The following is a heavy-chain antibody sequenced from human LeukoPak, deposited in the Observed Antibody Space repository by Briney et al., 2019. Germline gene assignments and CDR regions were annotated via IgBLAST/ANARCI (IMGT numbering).Heavy chain of an antibody. J-gene: IGHJ4*02. CDR2: ISSVITTV. CDR3: ARDLAWSLDY. CDR1: GFTFSTYG. Sequence: GGSLRLSCAASGFTFSTYGMNWVRHAPGKGLEWVSYISSVITTVYYADSVKGRFTISRDNARNSLYLQMNSLRDEDTAVYYCARDLAWSLDYWGQGTLVTVSS. D-gene: IGHD1-26*01. V-gene: IGHV3-48*02.